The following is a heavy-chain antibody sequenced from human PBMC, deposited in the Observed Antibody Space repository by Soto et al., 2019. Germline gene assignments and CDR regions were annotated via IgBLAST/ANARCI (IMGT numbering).Heavy chain of an antibody. D-gene: IGHD1-26*01. CDR1: GVTFSSYA. J-gene: IGHJ6*02. V-gene: IGHV3-23*01. CDR3: AKSDLFVGRSIFGLDV. CDR2: ISGSGGST. Sequence: WGSLRLSCAASGVTFSSYAMSWVRQAPGKGLEWVSAISGSGGSTYYADSVKGRFTISRDNSKNTLYLQMSSLRAEDTAIYYCAKSDLFVGRSIFGLDVWGQGTTVTVSS.